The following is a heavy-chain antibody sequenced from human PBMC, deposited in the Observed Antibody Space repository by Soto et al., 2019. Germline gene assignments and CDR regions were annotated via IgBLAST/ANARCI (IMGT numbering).Heavy chain of an antibody. J-gene: IGHJ5*02. CDR1: GYIFTTYD. Sequence: QVQLVQSGAEVKKPGASVKVSCKTSGYIFTTYDINWVRQAAGQGLEWVGRINPNNGKTDYAENLQGRLTTTRDASISTVYMELSSLTSDDTAVYFCAKDFGGLYNWFDPWGQGTLVIVSS. CDR2: INPNNGKT. D-gene: IGHD3-16*01. CDR3: AKDFGGLYNWFDP. V-gene: IGHV1-8*01.